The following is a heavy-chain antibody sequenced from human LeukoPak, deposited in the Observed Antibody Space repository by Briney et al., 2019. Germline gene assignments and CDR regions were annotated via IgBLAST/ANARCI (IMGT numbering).Heavy chain of an antibody. J-gene: IGHJ3*02. CDR2: IYYSGST. CDR1: GGSIGSSSYY. D-gene: IGHD4-17*01. CDR3: ARPTTTDAFDI. Sequence: SETLSLTCTVSGGSIGSSSYYWGWIRQPPGKGLEWIGSIYYSGSTYYNPSLKSRVTISVDTSKNQFSLKLSSVTAADTAVYYCARPTTTDAFDIWGQGTMVTVSS. V-gene: IGHV4-39*01.